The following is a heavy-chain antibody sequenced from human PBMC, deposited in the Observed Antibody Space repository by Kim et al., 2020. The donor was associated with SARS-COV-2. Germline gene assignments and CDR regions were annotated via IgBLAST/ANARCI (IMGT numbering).Heavy chain of an antibody. CDR2: INSDGSST. D-gene: IGHD3-10*01. J-gene: IGHJ5*02. CDR1: GFTFSSYW. Sequence: GGSLRLSCAASGFTFSSYWMHWVRQAPGKGLVWVSRINSDGSSTSYADSVKGRFTISRDNAKNTLYLQMNSLRAEDTAVYYCARGSYGSGGRRFDPWGQGTLVTVSS. V-gene: IGHV3-74*01. CDR3: ARGSYGSGGRRFDP.